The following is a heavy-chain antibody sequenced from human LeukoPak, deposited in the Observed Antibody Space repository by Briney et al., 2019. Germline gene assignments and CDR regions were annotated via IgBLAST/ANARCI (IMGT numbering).Heavy chain of an antibody. CDR3: VASSGYYRGDFDY. Sequence: PGGSLRLSCAASGFTFDDYAMHWVRQTPGKGLEWVSGISWNSVTIGYADSVKGRFTISRDNTKNSLYLQMNSLRTEDTALYYCVASSGYYRGDFDYWGQGTPVTVSS. V-gene: IGHV3-9*01. CDR2: ISWNSVTI. CDR1: GFTFDDYA. D-gene: IGHD3-22*01. J-gene: IGHJ4*02.